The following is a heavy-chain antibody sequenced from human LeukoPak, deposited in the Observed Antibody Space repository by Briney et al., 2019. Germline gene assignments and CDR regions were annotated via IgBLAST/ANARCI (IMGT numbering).Heavy chain of an antibody. V-gene: IGHV1-2*02. D-gene: IGHD4-17*01. J-gene: IGHJ4*02. CDR2: INPNSGST. CDR1: GYTFTGYY. Sequence: ASVKVSCKASGYTFTGYYMHWVRQAPGQGLEWMGWINPNSGSTNYAQKFQGRVTMTRDTSISTALMDLSRLRSDDTAVYYCARRGNYGDYFDYWGQGTLVTVSS. CDR3: ARRGNYGDYFDY.